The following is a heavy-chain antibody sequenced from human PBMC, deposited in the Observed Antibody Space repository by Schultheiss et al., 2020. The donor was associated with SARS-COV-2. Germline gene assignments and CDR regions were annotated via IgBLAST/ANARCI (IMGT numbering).Heavy chain of an antibody. D-gene: IGHD3-10*01. CDR3: AREVTMVRGVSRRYYYYGMDV. Sequence: GGSLRLSCAASGFTVSSNYMSWVRQAPGKGLEWVAVISYDGSNKYYADSVKGRFTISRDNSKNTLYLQMNSLRAEDTAVYYCAREVTMVRGVSRRYYYYGMDVWGQGTTVTVSS. CDR1: GFTVSSNY. J-gene: IGHJ6*02. V-gene: IGHV3-30*03. CDR2: ISYDGSNK.